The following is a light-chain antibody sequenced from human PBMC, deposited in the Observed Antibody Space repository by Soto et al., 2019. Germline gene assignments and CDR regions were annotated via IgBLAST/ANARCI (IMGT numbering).Light chain of an antibody. CDR1: QGISTY. CDR3: QQVNSYPQLT. Sequence: DIPLTQSPSFLSASVGDRVTITCRASQGISTYLAWHQQKPGQAPRLLIYAASALQSGVPSRFSGSGSGTEFTLTISSLQPEDFATYYCQQVNSYPQLTFGGGTKVEIK. J-gene: IGKJ4*01. V-gene: IGKV1-9*01. CDR2: AAS.